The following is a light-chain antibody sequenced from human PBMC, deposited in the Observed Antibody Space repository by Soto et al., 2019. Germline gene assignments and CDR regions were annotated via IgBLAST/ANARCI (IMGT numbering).Light chain of an antibody. J-gene: IGKJ1*01. Sequence: EIVLTQSPGTLSLSPGERATLSCRASQSVDSYLVWYQQKPGQAPRLLIFGASNRATGIPARFSGGGSGTDFTLTISRLEPEDFAVYYCHHYGGAPQTFGQGTKVDIK. CDR1: QSVDSY. V-gene: IGKV3-20*01. CDR2: GAS. CDR3: HHYGGAPQT.